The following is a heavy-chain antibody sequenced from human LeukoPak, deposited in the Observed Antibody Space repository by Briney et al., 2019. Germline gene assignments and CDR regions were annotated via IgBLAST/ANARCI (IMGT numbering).Heavy chain of an antibody. CDR3: AREQLPERYFDL. J-gene: IGHJ2*01. V-gene: IGHV3-74*01. D-gene: IGHD1-1*01. CDR2: INSDGSST. CDR1: GFTFSSYW. Sequence: GGSLRLSCAASGFTFSSYWMHWVRQAPGKGLVWVSRINSDGSSTSYADSVKGRFTISRDNAKNSLFLQMNSLRAEDTAVYYCAREQLPERYFDLWGRGTLVTVSS.